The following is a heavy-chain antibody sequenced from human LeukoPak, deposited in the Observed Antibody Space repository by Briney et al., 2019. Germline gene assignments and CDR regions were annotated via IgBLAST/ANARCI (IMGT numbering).Heavy chain of an antibody. CDR2: IYYSGST. CDR1: GGSISSYY. Sequence: SETLSLTCTVSGGSISSYYWSWIRQPPGKGLEWIGYIYYSGSTNYNPSLKSRVTISVDTSKNQFSLKLSSVTAVDTAMYYCASTPNYYDSSGIFDCWGQGTLVTVSS. J-gene: IGHJ4*02. D-gene: IGHD3-22*01. CDR3: ASTPNYYDSSGIFDC. V-gene: IGHV4-59*01.